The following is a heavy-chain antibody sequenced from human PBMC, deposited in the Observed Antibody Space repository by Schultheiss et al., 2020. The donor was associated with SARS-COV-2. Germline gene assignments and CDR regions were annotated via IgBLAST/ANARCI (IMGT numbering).Heavy chain of an antibody. Sequence: SETLSLTCTVSGGSISSYYWSWIRQPPGKGLEWIGYIYYSGSTNYNPSLKSRVTISVDTSKNQFSLKLSSVTAADTAVYYCAKETPFRLSSSSHWFDYWGQGTLVTVSS. CDR2: IYYSGST. V-gene: IGHV4-59*12. CDR1: GGSISSYY. D-gene: IGHD6-6*01. CDR3: AKETPFRLSSSSHWFDY. J-gene: IGHJ4*02.